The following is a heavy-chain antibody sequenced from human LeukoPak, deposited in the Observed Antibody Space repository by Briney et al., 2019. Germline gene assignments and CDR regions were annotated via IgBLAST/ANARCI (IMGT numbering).Heavy chain of an antibody. CDR1: GGTFSSYA. J-gene: IGHJ4*02. CDR3: ARGGYYDSSGSGADYFDY. CDR2: INPRGGST. D-gene: IGHD3-22*01. Sequence: GASVKVSCKASGGTFSSYAISWVRQAPGQGLEWMGMINPRGGSTSYAQKFQGRVTMTRDTSTSTVYMELSSLRSEDTAVYYCARGGYYDSSGSGADYFDYWGQGTLVTVSS. V-gene: IGHV1-46*01.